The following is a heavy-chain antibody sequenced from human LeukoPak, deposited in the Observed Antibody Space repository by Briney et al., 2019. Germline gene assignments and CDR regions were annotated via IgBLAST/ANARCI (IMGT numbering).Heavy chain of an antibody. J-gene: IGHJ6*03. Sequence: ASVKVSCKASGYTFTSYGISWVRQAPRQGLEWMGWISAYNGNTNYAQKLQGRVTMTTDTSTSTAYMELRSLRSDDTAVYYCAREGEDYGDLYYYYYMDVWGKGTTVTISS. V-gene: IGHV1-18*01. CDR3: AREGEDYGDLYYYYYMDV. CDR1: GYTFTSYG. D-gene: IGHD4-17*01. CDR2: ISAYNGNT.